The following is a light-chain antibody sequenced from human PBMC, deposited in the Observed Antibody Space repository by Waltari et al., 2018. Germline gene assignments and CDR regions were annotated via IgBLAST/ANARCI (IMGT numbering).Light chain of an antibody. V-gene: IGLV1-47*01. CDR2: RND. CDR3: AAWDDSLGGHFD. J-gene: IGLJ1*01. CDR1: LSNIGANF. Sequence: QSVLTQPPSASGTPGQSVTISCSGSLSNIGANFVYLYQQVPGTAPKILIYRNDQRPAGVPYRFSAAKSGSSASLAISGLRSEDEADYFCAAWDDSLGGHFDFGTGTKVIV.